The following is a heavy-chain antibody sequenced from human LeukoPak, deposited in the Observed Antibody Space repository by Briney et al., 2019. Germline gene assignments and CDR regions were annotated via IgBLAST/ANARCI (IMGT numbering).Heavy chain of an antibody. CDR3: ARRQLWFPHYFDY. Sequence: SETLSLTCAVSGASISSNWWNWVRQPPGKGLEWIGEINHSGSTNYNPSLKSRVTISVDTSKNQFSLKLSSVTAADTAVYYCARRQLWFPHYFDYWGQGTLVTVSS. CDR1: GASISSNW. CDR2: INHSGST. J-gene: IGHJ4*02. V-gene: IGHV4-4*02. D-gene: IGHD5-18*01.